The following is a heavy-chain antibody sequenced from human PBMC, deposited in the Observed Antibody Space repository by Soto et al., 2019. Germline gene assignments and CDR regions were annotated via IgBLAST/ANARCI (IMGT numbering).Heavy chain of an antibody. CDR2: IYHSGST. V-gene: IGHV4-30-2*01. CDR3: AVYGGNSGVRFDP. D-gene: IGHD4-17*01. CDR1: GGSISSGGYS. Sequence: QLQLQESGSGLVKPSQTLSLTCAVSGGSISSGGYSWSWIRQPPGKGLEWIGYIYHSGSTYYNPSLKSRGTISVDKSKITFSLKLRSVTASDTAVYYCAVYGGNSGVRFDPWGQGTLVTVSS. J-gene: IGHJ5*02.